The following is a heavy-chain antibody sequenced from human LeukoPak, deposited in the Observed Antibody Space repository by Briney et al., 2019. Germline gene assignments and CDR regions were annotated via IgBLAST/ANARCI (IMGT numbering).Heavy chain of an antibody. CDR2: IYPGDSDT. CDR1: GYSFTSFW. Sequence: GESLKISCKGSGYSFTSFWIGWVRQMPGKGLEWMGIIYPGDSDTRYSPSFQGQVTISADKSISTAYLQWSSLKASDTAMYYCVGQAYGSGSYSPHWGQGTLVTVSS. CDR3: VGQAYGSGSYSPH. J-gene: IGHJ4*02. D-gene: IGHD3-10*01. V-gene: IGHV5-51*01.